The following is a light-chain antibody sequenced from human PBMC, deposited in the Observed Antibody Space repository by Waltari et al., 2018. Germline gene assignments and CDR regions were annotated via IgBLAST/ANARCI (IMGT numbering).Light chain of an antibody. CDR3: HQYHKWPRELS. CDR1: HHINND. Sequence: IVMTQSPATVSLSPGERATLSCRASHHINNDLAWYQQTPGQPPRLLIYDASTRATGGPVRFSGSGSGTDFTLTISSLQSEDFAVYYCHQYHKWPRELSFGGGTKVEIK. J-gene: IGKJ4*01. V-gene: IGKV3-15*01. CDR2: DAS.